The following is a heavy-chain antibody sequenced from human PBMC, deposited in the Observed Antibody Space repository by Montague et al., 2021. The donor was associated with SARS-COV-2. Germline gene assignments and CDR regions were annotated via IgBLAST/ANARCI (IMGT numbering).Heavy chain of an antibody. J-gene: IGHJ6*02. CDR1: GGSFSSYN. V-gene: IGHV4-34*12. CDR2: IIHRAST. D-gene: IGHD3-10*01. Sequence: SETRSLTCAVYGGSFSSYNWCWFRQLPRKELEWWVKIIHRASTNYNTSLMSRLTISVDTSKNKFSPQLSTAIAADTAVYYCARVRYYGSGTSLGMDDWGQGTTVAVSS. CDR3: ARVRYYGSGTSLGMDD.